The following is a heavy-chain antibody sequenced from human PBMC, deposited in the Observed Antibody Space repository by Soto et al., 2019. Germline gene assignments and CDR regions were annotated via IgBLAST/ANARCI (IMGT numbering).Heavy chain of an antibody. D-gene: IGHD2-15*01. J-gene: IGHJ4*02. CDR3: ARDCSGGACYPASLDY. Sequence: SETLSLTCSVSAGSISTYHWSWIRQPAGKGLEWIGRIYYTGSTDYNPSLKSRVTMSVDTSKNQFSLKVSSVTAADTAVYYCARDCSGGACYPASLDYWGQGTLVTVS. V-gene: IGHV4-4*07. CDR2: IYYTGST. CDR1: AGSISTYH.